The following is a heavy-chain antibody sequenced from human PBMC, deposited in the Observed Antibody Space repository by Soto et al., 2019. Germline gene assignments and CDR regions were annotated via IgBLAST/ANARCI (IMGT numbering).Heavy chain of an antibody. CDR1: GYRFTSYW. J-gene: IGHJ3*02. CDR3: ASIGSRSYRLPGAFDI. CDR2: IYPGDSAT. D-gene: IGHD3-16*02. Sequence: AESLKISRKGSGYRFTSYWIGWVRQIPGKGLEWMGVIYPGDSATTYSPSFQAQLTISADKSISTAYLQWRSLKATDTAMYYCASIGSRSYRLPGAFDIWGQGTMVTVSS. V-gene: IGHV5-51*01.